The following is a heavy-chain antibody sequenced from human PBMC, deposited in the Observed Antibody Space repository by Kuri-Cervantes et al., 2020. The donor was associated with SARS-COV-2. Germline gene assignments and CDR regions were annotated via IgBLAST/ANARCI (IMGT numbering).Heavy chain of an antibody. CDR3: ARSRYDFWSGYSYYYYYYMDV. V-gene: IGHV1-18*01. CDR1: GHTFTSYG. CDR2: ISAYNGNT. Sequence: ASVKVSCKASGHTFTSYGISWVRQAPGQGLEWMGWISAYNGNTNYAQKLQGRVTMTTDTSTSTAYMELRSLRSDDTAVYYCARSRYDFWSGYSYYYYYYMDVWGKGTTVTVSS. D-gene: IGHD3-3*01. J-gene: IGHJ6*03.